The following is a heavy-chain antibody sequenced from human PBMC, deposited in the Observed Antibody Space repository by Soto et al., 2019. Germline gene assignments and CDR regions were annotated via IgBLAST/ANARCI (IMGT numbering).Heavy chain of an antibody. CDR1: GFTFSSYA. Sequence: EVQLLESGGGLVQPGGSLRLSCTASGFTFSSYAMSWVRQAPGKGLEWVSAISGSGGSTYYADSVKGRFTISRDNSKNTLYLQMNSLRAEDTAVYYCAKGANLFGYSSGWYVQDSRPIFDYWGQGTLVTVSS. J-gene: IGHJ4*02. CDR2: ISGSGGST. D-gene: IGHD6-19*01. CDR3: AKGANLFGYSSGWYVQDSRPIFDY. V-gene: IGHV3-23*01.